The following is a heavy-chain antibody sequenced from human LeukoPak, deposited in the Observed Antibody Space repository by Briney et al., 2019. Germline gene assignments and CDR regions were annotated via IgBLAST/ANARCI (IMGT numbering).Heavy chain of an antibody. CDR2: ISGSGGST. D-gene: IGHD1-26*01. Sequence: GGSLRLSCAASGFTFSHYGMTWVRQAPGKGLEWVSAISGSGGSTYYAGSVKGRFTISRDNSKNTLYLQMNSLRADDTAVYYCAREVFGATMIDYWGQGTLVTVSS. CDR3: AREVFGATMIDY. J-gene: IGHJ4*02. V-gene: IGHV3-23*01. CDR1: GFTFSHYG.